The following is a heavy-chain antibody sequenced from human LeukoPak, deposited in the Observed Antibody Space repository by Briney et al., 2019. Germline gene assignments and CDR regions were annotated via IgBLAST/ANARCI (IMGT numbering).Heavy chain of an antibody. D-gene: IGHD6-19*01. CDR3: ADGYSSGWYFDY. J-gene: IGHJ4*02. CDR1: GFTFSSYG. CDR2: IRYDGSNK. V-gene: IGHV3-30*02. Sequence: PGGSLRLSCAASGFTFSSYGMHWVRQAPGKGPEWVAFIRYDGSNKYYADSVKGGFTISRDNSKNTLYLQMNSLRAEDTAVYYCADGYSSGWYFDYWGQGTLVTVSS.